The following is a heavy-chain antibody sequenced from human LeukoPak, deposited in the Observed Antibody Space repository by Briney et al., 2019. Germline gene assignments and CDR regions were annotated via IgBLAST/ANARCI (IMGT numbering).Heavy chain of an antibody. V-gene: IGHV3-23*01. CDR2: MSLSTSGK. CDR3: AKALTRWAFDM. Sequence: GGSLRLSCAASGFTFSDYDMSWVRQAPGKGLERVSSMSLSTSGKTYADSVKGRFTVSTDKAKNTLYLQMDSLRAEDTAIYYCAKALTRWAFDMWGQGTMVTVSS. CDR1: GFTFSDYD. J-gene: IGHJ3*02. D-gene: IGHD3-16*01.